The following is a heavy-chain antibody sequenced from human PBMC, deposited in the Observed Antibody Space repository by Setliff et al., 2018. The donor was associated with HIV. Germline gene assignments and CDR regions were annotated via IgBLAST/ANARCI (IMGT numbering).Heavy chain of an antibody. CDR2: IYTSGRT. J-gene: IGHJ5*02. V-gene: IGHV4-61*09. CDR3: ARLRGSYDFSNWFDP. CDR1: GDSISSDSYY. D-gene: IGHD3-3*01. Sequence: SETLSLTCTVSGDSISSDSYYWSWIRQPAGKGLEWIGHIYTSGRTNYNPSLKSRVTISVDTAKNQFSLKLSSVTAADTAVYYCARLRGSYDFSNWFDPWGQGTQVTVSS.